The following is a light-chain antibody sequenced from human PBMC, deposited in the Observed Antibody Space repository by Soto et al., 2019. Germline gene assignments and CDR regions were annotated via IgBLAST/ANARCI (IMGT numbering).Light chain of an antibody. J-gene: IGKJ1*01. CDR3: QQYGSSPQGT. CDR2: GAS. V-gene: IGKV3-20*01. CDR1: QSVSSSY. Sequence: EIVLTQSPGTLSLSPGERATLSCRASQSVSSSYLAWYQQKPGQAPRLLIYGASSRATGIPDRFSGSGSGTHFTLTISRLEPEDFAVYYCQQYGSSPQGTFGQANKVEIK.